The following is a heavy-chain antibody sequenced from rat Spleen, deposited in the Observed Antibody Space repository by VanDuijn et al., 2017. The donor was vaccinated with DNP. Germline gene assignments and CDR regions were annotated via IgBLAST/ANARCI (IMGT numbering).Heavy chain of an antibody. J-gene: IGHJ2*01. D-gene: IGHD1-2*01. V-gene: IGHV5-25*01. Sequence: EVQPVESGGGQVQPGRSLKLSCAASGFTFSNYYMAWVRQAPKKGLEWVATISISGTRTYYPDSVKGRFTISRDNAKSSLYLQMNSFKSEYRATYYGVRHAIDYSSHSGLFDYWGQGVMVTVSS. CDR1: GFTFSNYY. CDR3: VRHAIDYSSHSGLFDY. CDR2: ISISGTRT.